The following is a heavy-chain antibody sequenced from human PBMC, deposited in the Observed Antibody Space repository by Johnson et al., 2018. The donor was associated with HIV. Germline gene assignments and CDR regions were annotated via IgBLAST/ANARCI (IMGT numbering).Heavy chain of an antibody. CDR2: ISYDGSNK. CDR3: ARAAFPYSSGWYRPLDAFDM. J-gene: IGHJ3*02. CDR1: GFTFSSYA. V-gene: IGHV3-30*04. D-gene: IGHD6-19*01. Sequence: QVQLVESGGGVVQPGRSLRLSCAASGFTFSSYAMHWVRQAPGKGLEWVAVISYDGSNKYYADSVKGRFTISRHNSKNSLYLQMNSLRAEDTALYYCARAAFPYSSGWYRPLDAFDMWGQGTKVTVSS.